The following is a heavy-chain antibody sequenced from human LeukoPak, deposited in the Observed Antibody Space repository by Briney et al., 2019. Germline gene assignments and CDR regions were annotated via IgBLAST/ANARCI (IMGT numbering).Heavy chain of an antibody. CDR3: ARRPYYSSGWYGTFDY. CDR1: GYTFTGYY. V-gene: IGHV1-2*02. J-gene: IGHJ4*02. D-gene: IGHD6-19*01. Sequence: ASVKVSCKASGYTFTGYYMHWVRQAPGQGLEWMGWINPNSGGTNYAQKLQGRVTMTTDTSTSTAYMELRSLRSDDTAVYYCARRPYYSSGWYGTFDYWGQGTLVTVSS. CDR2: INPNSGGT.